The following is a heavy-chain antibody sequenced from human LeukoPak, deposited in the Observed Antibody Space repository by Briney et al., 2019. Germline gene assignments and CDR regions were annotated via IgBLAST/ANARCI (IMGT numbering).Heavy chain of an antibody. J-gene: IGHJ4*02. Sequence: GESLRLSCAASGFTFSTYNMNWVRQAPGKGLEWVSSISSSRGYNYYADSVKGRFTISRDNAKNSLYLQMNSLRAEDTAIYYCARLNGDLDDCWGQGTLVTVSS. CDR1: GFTFSTYN. CDR2: ISSSRGYN. D-gene: IGHD2-8*01. V-gene: IGHV3-21*01. CDR3: ARLNGDLDDC.